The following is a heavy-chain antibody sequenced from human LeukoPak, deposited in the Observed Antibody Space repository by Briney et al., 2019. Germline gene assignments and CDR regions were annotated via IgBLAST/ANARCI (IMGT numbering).Heavy chain of an antibody. D-gene: IGHD5-24*01. J-gene: IGHJ5*02. CDR2: INPNSGGT. V-gene: IGHV1-2*02. Sequence: ASVKVSCKASGYTFTGYYMHWVRQAPGQGLEWMGWINPNSGGTNYAQKFQGRVTMTRDTSISTAYMELSRLRSDDTAVYYYARGQRVEMATIQPWGQGTLVTVSS. CDR3: ARGQRVEMATIQP. CDR1: GYTFTGYY.